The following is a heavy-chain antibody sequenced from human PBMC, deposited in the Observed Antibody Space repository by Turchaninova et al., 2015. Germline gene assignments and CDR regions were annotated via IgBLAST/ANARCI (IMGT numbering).Heavy chain of an antibody. CDR3: LRDSSGYYYGPCDY. CDR1: GYTFSSYA. D-gene: IGHD3-22*01. V-gene: IGHV1-3*01. Sequence: QVQLVQSGAEVKKPGASVKVSCKASGYTFSSYAMHWVRQAPGQRPEWMGWINDGNGNTKYSQKFQGRVNITRDTAASTAYMELSSLRSEDTAVYYCLRDSSGYYYGPCDYWGQGTLVTVSS. J-gene: IGHJ4*02. CDR2: INDGNGNT.